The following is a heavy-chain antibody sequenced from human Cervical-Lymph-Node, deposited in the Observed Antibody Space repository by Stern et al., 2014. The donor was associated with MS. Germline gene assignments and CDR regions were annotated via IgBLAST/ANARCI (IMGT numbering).Heavy chain of an antibody. D-gene: IGHD1-26*01. J-gene: IGHJ2*01. CDR2: IIPIFGAP. V-gene: IGHV1-69*01. CDR3: AKGRGSYWFFDL. Sequence: QMQLVQSGGEVKKPGSSVKVSCMASGGSFNNHAVNWVRQAPGQGLEWMGGIIPIFGAPDYAQKFQGRVTITADESTSTVYMEFSSRRSEDTAMYYCAKGRGSYWFFDLWGRGTLVIVSS. CDR1: GGSFNNHA.